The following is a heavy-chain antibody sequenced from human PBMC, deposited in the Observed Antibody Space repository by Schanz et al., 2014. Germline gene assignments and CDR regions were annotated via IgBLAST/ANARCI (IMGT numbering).Heavy chain of an antibody. J-gene: IGHJ6*02. Sequence: EVHLVESGGGLVKRGGSLRLSCAASGFTFSSYAMSWVRQAPGKGLEWVSTISASGGSTYYADSVKGRFTISRDNSKNILYLQMNSLRAEDTAVYYCAKARRKSNCSGGRCFHYSYYGMDVWGQGTTVTVS. CDR3: AKARRKSNCSGGRCFHYSYYGMDV. CDR1: GFTFSSYA. D-gene: IGHD2-15*01. V-gene: IGHV3-23*04. CDR2: ISASGGST.